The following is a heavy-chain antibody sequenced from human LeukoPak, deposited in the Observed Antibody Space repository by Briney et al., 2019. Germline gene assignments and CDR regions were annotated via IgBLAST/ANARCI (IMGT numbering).Heavy chain of an antibody. J-gene: IGHJ4*02. Sequence: PGGSLRLSCAASGFTFSSYAMSWVRQAPGKGLELVSAISGSGFTYYADSVKGRFTISRDNSKNTLYLQMNSLRAEDTAVYYCARGLYSSSPWGQGTLVTVSS. D-gene: IGHD6-6*01. CDR2: ISGSGFT. V-gene: IGHV3-23*01. CDR1: GFTFSSYA. CDR3: ARGLYSSSP.